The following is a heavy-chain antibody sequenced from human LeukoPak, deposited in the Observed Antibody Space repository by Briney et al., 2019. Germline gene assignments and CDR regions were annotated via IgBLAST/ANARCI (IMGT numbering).Heavy chain of an antibody. CDR1: GYTFTSYY. CDR3: ARPNMYGFFDY. Sequence: ASVKVSCKASGYTFTSYYMHWVRQAPGQGLEWVGGINPHTGDTNLEQKFQGRVTMTTDTSTSTVYMELRSLRSNDTAVYYCARPNMYGFFDYWGQGTLVIVSS. V-gene: IGHV1-18*04. J-gene: IGHJ4*02. D-gene: IGHD2-8*01. CDR2: INPHTGDT.